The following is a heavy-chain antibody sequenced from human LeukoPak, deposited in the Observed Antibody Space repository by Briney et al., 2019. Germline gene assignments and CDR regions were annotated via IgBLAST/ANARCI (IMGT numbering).Heavy chain of an antibody. CDR3: AKDRGYDSSGLDY. CDR2: ISGSGGST. Sequence: PGGSLRLSCAASGFTFSSYAMSWVRQAPGKGLEWVSAISGSGGSTYYADSGKGRFTISRDNSKNTLYLQMNSLRAEDTAVYYCAKDRGYDSSGLDYWGQGTLVTVSS. J-gene: IGHJ4*02. V-gene: IGHV3-23*01. CDR1: GFTFSSYA. D-gene: IGHD3-22*01.